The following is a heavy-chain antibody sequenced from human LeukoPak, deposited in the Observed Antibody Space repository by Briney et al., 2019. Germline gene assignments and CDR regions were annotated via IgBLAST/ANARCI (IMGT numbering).Heavy chain of an antibody. V-gene: IGHV4-39*01. J-gene: IGHJ6*04. Sequence: SETLSLTCIVSGGSISSSYYYWGWIRQPPGKGLEWIGTISYSGITYYSPSLKSRVSISVDTSRTQFSLKVNSVTAADTAVYYCASYQAAVLPTGMDVWGKGTTVTVSS. D-gene: IGHD2-2*01. CDR2: ISYSGIT. CDR1: GGSISSSYYY. CDR3: ASYQAAVLPTGMDV.